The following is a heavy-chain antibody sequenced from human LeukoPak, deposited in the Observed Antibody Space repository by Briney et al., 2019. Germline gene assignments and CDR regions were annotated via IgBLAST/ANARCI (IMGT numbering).Heavy chain of an antibody. V-gene: IGHV3-53*01. D-gene: IGHD1-14*01. Sequence: GGSLRLSCAASGFTVITNDMTWVRQAPGKGLEWVSVLYSDGNTKYAASVQGRFTISRDNSKNTLYLEMNSLSPDDTAVYYCARGVEPLAANTLAYWGQGTLVTVSS. CDR1: GFTVITND. J-gene: IGHJ4*02. CDR3: ARGVEPLAANTLAY. CDR2: LYSDGNT.